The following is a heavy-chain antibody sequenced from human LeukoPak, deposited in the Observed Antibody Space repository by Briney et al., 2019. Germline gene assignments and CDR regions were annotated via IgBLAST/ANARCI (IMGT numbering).Heavy chain of an antibody. D-gene: IGHD3-3*01. CDR1: GFTFSSYG. Sequence: GRSLRLSCAAPGFTFSSYGMHWVRQAPGKGLEWVAVISYDGSNKYYADSVKGRFTISRDNSKNTLYLQMNSLRAEDTAVYYCAKGEITIFGVVNLWGQGTLVTVSS. CDR3: AKGEITIFGVVNL. V-gene: IGHV3-30*18. J-gene: IGHJ5*02. CDR2: ISYDGSNK.